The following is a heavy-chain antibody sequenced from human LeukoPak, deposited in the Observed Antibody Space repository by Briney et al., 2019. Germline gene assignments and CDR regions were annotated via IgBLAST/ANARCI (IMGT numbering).Heavy chain of an antibody. CDR1: GYRFTSYW. CDR2: INSGDSHT. CDR3: ATTKPCSGDECSDAFDI. Sequence: GESLKISCKGSGYRFTSYWIGWVRQMPGKGLEWMGIINSGDSHTKYSPALQGHVTISADKSISTAYLHWSTLKASDTAMYYCATTKPCSGDECSDAFDIWGQGTMVTVSS. J-gene: IGHJ3*02. V-gene: IGHV5-51*01. D-gene: IGHD2-15*01.